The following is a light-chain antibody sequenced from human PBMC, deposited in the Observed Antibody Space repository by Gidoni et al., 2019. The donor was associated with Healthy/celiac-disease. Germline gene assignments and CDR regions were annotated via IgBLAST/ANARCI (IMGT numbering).Light chain of an antibody. V-gene: IGKV1-5*03. CDR1: QSISSW. CDR2: KAS. Sequence: DIQMTQSPSTLSASVGDRVTITCRASQSISSWFAWYQQKPGKAPKLLIYKASSLESWVPSRFSGSGSGTEFTLTISSLQPDDFATYYCQQYNSYSCSFGQGTKLEIK. CDR3: QQYNSYSCS. J-gene: IGKJ2*04.